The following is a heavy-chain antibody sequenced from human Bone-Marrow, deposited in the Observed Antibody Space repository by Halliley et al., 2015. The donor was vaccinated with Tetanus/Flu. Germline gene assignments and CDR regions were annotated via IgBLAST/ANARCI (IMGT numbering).Heavy chain of an antibody. Sequence: SGSSSYTKYADSVKGRFTISRDNAKNSLYLQMNSLRAEDTAVYYCARSPYYYDGSTPPNSFDCWGQGTLVTVSS. CDR3: ARSPYYYDGSTPPNSFDC. V-gene: IGHV3-11*06. CDR2: SGSSSYT. D-gene: IGHD3-22*01. J-gene: IGHJ4*02.